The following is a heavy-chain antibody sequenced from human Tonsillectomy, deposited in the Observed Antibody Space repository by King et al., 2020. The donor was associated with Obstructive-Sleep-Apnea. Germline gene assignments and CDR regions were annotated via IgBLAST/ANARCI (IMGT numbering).Heavy chain of an antibody. CDR3: ARQQPGDYFHGSDV. Sequence: VQLVESGGDLVKPAGSLRLSCAACGFSFSDFYMGWIRQAPGKGLEWVSYISQSGSTLYYADSVKGRFTVSRDNAKSSLYLKMNSLRVENTAVYYCARQQPGDYFHGSDVWGRGTTVAAPS. J-gene: IGHJ6*02. V-gene: IGHV3-11*01. D-gene: IGHD2/OR15-2a*01. CDR1: GFSFSDFY. CDR2: ISQSGSTL.